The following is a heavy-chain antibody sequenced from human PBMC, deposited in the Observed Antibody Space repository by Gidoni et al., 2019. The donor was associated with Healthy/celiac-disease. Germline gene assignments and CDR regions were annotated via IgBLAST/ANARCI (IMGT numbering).Heavy chain of an antibody. CDR2: ISGSGGST. V-gene: IGHV3-23*01. D-gene: IGHD3-10*01. CDR3: AKDRGLLLWFGELSVIDY. Sequence: EVQLLESGGGLVQPGGSLRLPCAASGFTFSSYAMSWVRQAPGKGLEWVSAISGSGGSTNYADSVKGRFTISRDNSKNTLYLQMNSLRAEDTAVYYCAKDRGLLLWFGELSVIDYWGQGTLVTVSS. J-gene: IGHJ4*02. CDR1: GFTFSSYA.